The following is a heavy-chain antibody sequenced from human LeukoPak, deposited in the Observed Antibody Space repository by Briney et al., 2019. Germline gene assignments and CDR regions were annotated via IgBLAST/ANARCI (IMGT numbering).Heavy chain of an antibody. D-gene: IGHD3-3*01. J-gene: IGHJ5*02. Sequence: PGGSLRLSCAASGFTFSSYEMNWVRQAPGKGLEWVSYISSSGSTIYYADSVKGRFTISRDNAKNSLYLQMNSLRAEDTAVYYCARDGKKYYDFWSGYLEWFDPWGQGTLVTVSS. CDR3: ARDGKKYYDFWSGYLEWFDP. V-gene: IGHV3-48*03. CDR2: ISSSGSTI. CDR1: GFTFSSYE.